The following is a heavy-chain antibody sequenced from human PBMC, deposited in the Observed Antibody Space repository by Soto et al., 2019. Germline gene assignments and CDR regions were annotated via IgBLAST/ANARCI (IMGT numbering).Heavy chain of an antibody. V-gene: IGHV3-30*18. CDR2: ISYDGSNK. D-gene: IGHD3-3*01. Sequence: QVQLVESGGGVVQPGRSLRLSCAASGFTFSSYGMHWVRQAPGKGLEWVAVISYDGSNKYYVDSVKGRFTISRDNSKNTLYLQMNSQRAEDTAVYYCAKVLFDDFWSGYHGGVQHWGQGTLVTVSS. J-gene: IGHJ1*01. CDR1: GFTFSSYG. CDR3: AKVLFDDFWSGYHGGVQH.